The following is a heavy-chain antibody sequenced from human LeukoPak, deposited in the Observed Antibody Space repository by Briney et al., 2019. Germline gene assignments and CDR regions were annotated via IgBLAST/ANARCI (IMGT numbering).Heavy chain of an antibody. CDR3: AKENMVRGVVSY. CDR2: LNWNGGST. V-gene: IGHV3-20*04. Sequence: GGSLRLSCAASGFTFDDNGMSWVRQAPGKGLEWVSGLNWNGGSTGYADSVKGRFTISRDNAKNSLYLQMNSLRTDDTALYYCAKENMVRGVVSYWGQGTLVTVSS. CDR1: GFTFDDNG. D-gene: IGHD3-10*01. J-gene: IGHJ4*02.